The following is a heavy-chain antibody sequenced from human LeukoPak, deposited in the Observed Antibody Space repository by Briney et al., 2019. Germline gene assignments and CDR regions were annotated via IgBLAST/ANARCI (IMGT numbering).Heavy chain of an antibody. CDR1: GGSISSGGYY. D-gene: IGHD3-10*01. CDR3: ARDRFGSGSSDY. Sequence: PSQTLSLTCTVSGGSISSGGYYWSWIRQHPGKGLEWIGYIYCSGSTYYNPSLKSRVTISVDTSKNQFSLKLSSVTAADTAVYYCARDRFGSGSSDYWGQGTLVTVSS. CDR2: IYCSGST. V-gene: IGHV4-31*03. J-gene: IGHJ4*02.